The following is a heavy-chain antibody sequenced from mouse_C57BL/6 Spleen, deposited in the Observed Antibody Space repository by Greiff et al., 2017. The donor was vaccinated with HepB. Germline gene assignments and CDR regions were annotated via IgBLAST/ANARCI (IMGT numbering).Heavy chain of an antibody. CDR2: IDPSDSET. CDR3: ARAYYGNYDFAY. CDR1: GYTFTSYW. J-gene: IGHJ3*01. D-gene: IGHD2-10*01. Sequence: QVQLQQPGAELVRPGSSVKLSCKASGYTFTSYWMHWVKQRPIQGLEWIGNIDPSDSETHYNQKFKDKATLTVDKSSSTAYMQLSSLTSEDSAVYYCARAYYGNYDFAYWGQGTLVTVSA. V-gene: IGHV1-52*01.